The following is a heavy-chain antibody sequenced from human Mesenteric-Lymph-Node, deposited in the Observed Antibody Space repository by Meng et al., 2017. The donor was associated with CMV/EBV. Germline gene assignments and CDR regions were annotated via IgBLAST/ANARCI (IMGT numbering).Heavy chain of an antibody. CDR3: ARFPIASCYKCYYYGMDV. V-gene: IGHV1-2*02. Sequence: ASVKVSCKASGYTFTGYYMHWVRQAPGQGLEWMGWINPNSGGTNYAQKFQGRVTMTRDTSISTAYMELSRLRSDDTAVYYCARFPIASCYKCYYYGMDVWGQGTTVTVSS. J-gene: IGHJ6*02. D-gene: IGHD2-2*02. CDR1: GYTFTGYY. CDR2: INPNSGGT.